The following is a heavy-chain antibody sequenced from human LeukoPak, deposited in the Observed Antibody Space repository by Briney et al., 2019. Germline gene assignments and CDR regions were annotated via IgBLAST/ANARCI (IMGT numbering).Heavy chain of an antibody. V-gene: IGHV4-59*01. Sequence: SETLSLTCTVAGGSISGYYWSWIRQPPGKGLECVGYIFYSGSTNYNPSLKSRVIISVDTSKNQFSPKLSSVTDADTAVYYCARARYYCDSSGYLYFDYWGQGTLVTVSS. D-gene: IGHD3-22*01. CDR2: IFYSGST. CDR3: ARARYYCDSSGYLYFDY. CDR1: GGSISGYY. J-gene: IGHJ4*02.